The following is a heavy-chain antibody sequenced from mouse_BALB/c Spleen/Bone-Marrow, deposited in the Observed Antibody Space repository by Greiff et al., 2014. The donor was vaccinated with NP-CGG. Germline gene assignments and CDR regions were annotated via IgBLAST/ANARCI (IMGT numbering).Heavy chain of an antibody. D-gene: IGHD2-10*02. Sequence: VQLQQSGPELVKPGASVKMSCKASGYTFTSYVMHWVKQKPGQGLEWIGYIHPYNDGTKYNERFKGKATLTSDKSSSTAYMELSSLTSEDSAVYYCARRYGNYYFDYWGQGTTLTVPS. CDR2: IHPYNDGT. CDR3: ARRYGNYYFDY. J-gene: IGHJ2*01. V-gene: IGHV1-14*01. CDR1: GYTFTSYV.